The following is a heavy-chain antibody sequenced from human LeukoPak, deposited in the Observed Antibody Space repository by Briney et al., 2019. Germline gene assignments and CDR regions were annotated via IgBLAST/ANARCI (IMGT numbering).Heavy chain of an antibody. V-gene: IGHV1-46*01. J-gene: IGHJ4*02. CDR1: GYTFTSYY. CDR2: INPSGGST. CDR3: ARVRDYYDSSGYCLGY. D-gene: IGHD3-22*01. Sequence: SVKVSCKASGYTFTSYYMHWVRQAPGQGLEWMGIINPSGGSTSYAQKFQGRVTMTRNTSISTAYMELSSLRSEDTAVYYCARVRDYYDSSGYCLGYWGQGTLVTVSS.